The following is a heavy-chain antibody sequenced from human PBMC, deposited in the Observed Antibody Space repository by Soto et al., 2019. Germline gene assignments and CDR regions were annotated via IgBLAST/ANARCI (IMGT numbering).Heavy chain of an antibody. D-gene: IGHD3-22*01. J-gene: IGHJ4*02. CDR2: SSVSGVTT. V-gene: IGHV3-23*01. CDR3: EKGLYYYDSSGYRVVVY. Sequence: GGPLSLSRAASGFTFNNYALTWVRQAPGKGLEGFSTSSVSGVTTHYSDSVKGRFTISIDNSKKKVYLQMHGLRADDTAVYYCEKGLYYYDSSGYRVVVYSGQGARVTVSS. CDR1: GFTFNNYA.